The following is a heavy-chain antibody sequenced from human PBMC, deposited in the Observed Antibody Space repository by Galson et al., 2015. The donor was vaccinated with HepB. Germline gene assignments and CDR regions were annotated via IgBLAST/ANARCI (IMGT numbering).Heavy chain of an antibody. CDR1: GFTVSGNY. J-gene: IGHJ4*02. V-gene: IGHV3-11*01. CDR3: ARDSFGEGPEFDY. Sequence: SLRLSCAASGFTVSGNYMNWIRQAPGKGLEWVSYITSDGTTMYYADSVKGRFTISRDNAKNSLYLEMNSLRAEDTAVYYCARDSFGEGPEFDYWGQGTLVTVSS. CDR2: ITSDGTTM. D-gene: IGHD3-10*01.